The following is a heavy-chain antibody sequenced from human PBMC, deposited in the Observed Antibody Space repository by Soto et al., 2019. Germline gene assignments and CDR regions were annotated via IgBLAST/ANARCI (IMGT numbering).Heavy chain of an antibody. CDR3: VVWGIAAAGTPFYYFDY. Sequence: QVQLVQSGAEVKKPGASVKVSCKASGYTFTSYDINWVRQATGQGREWMGWMNPNSGNTGYAQKFQGRVTMTRNTSISTAYMELSSLRSEDTAVYYCVVWGIAAAGTPFYYFDYWGQGTLVTVSS. CDR2: MNPNSGNT. CDR1: GYTFTSYD. D-gene: IGHD6-13*01. V-gene: IGHV1-8*01. J-gene: IGHJ4*02.